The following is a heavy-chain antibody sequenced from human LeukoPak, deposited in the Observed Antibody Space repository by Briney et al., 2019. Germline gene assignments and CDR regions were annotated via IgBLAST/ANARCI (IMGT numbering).Heavy chain of an antibody. CDR1: GGTFSSYT. J-gene: IGHJ4*02. V-gene: IGHV1-18*01. D-gene: IGHD1-26*01. Sequence: GAAVKVSCKASGGTFSSYTISWVRQAPGQGLEWMGWISAYNGNTNYAQKLQGRVTMTTDTSTSTAYMELRSLRSDDTAVYYCARDIPMGAADYWGQGTLVTVSS. CDR3: ARDIPMGAADY. CDR2: ISAYNGNT.